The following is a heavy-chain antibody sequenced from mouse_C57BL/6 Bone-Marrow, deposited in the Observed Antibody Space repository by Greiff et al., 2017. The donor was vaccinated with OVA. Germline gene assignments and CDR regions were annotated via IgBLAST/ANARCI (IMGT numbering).Heavy chain of an antibody. D-gene: IGHD2-10*02. J-gene: IGHJ4*01. CDR2: IRSKANGYTT. CDR3: ASLGAMDY. Sequence: EVMLVESGGGLVQPGGSLSLSCAASGFTFTAYYMRWVRQPPGKALEWLGFIRSKANGYTTEYSASVKGRFTISRDNSQSILYLQMKALRAEDSATYYCASLGAMDYWGQGTSVTVSS. CDR1: GFTFTAYY. V-gene: IGHV7-3*01.